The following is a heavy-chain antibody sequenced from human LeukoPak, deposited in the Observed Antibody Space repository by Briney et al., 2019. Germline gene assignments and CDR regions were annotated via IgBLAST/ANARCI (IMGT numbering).Heavy chain of an antibody. J-gene: IGHJ4*02. V-gene: IGHV3-30*18. CDR3: AKGEALYSSGWYHPYFDY. Sequence: PGGSLRLSCAASGFTFSSYGMHWVRQAPGKGLEWVAVISYDGSNKYYADSAKGRFTISRDNSKNTLYLQVNSLRAEDTAVYYCAKGEALYSSGWYHPYFDYWGQGTLVTVSS. CDR1: GFTFSSYG. D-gene: IGHD6-19*01. CDR2: ISYDGSNK.